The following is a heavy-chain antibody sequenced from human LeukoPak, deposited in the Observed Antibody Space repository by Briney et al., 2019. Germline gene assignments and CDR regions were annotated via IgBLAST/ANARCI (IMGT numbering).Heavy chain of an antibody. CDR1: GGSISNSNW. CDR2: IYPSGST. Sequence: SGTLSLTCTVSGGSISNSNWWSWVRQTPGKGLEWIGEIYPSGSTNYNPSLKSRVTISVDTSKNQFSLKLSSVTAADTAVYYCARGRLQRWLQSPFDYWGQGTLVTVSS. D-gene: IGHD5-24*01. J-gene: IGHJ4*02. CDR3: ARGRLQRWLQSPFDY. V-gene: IGHV4-4*02.